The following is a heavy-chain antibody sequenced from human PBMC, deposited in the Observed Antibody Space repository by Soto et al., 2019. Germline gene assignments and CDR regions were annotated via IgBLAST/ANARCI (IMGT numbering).Heavy chain of an antibody. D-gene: IGHD4-17*01. Sequence: QLQLQESGSRLVKSSETLSLSCGVSGDSISTGSYSRAWIRQPPGKALEWIGHTYHSGTPYYHSYLKSRVSIAVSCYETQFTLQASCLTAADAVVNYFDYETYGAYVGYFDPWGQGTLVTVSP. V-gene: IGHV4-30-2*01. J-gene: IGHJ5*02. CDR3: DYETYGAYVGYFDP. CDR1: GDSISTGSYS. CDR2: TYHSGTP.